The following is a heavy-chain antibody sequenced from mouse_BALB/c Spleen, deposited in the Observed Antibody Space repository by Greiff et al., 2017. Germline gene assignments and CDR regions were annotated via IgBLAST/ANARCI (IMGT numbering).Heavy chain of an antibody. J-gene: IGHJ3*01. D-gene: IGHD2-14*01. CDR1: GYTFTDYY. CDR3: AREDYRSWFAY. Sequence: EVKLQESGPELVKPGASVKMSCKASGYTFTDYYMDWVKQSHGESFEWIGRVNPYNGGTSYNQKFKGKATLTVDKSSSTAYMELNSLTSEDSAVYYCAREDYRSWFAYWGQGTLVTVSA. CDR2: VNPYNGGT. V-gene: IGHV1-19*01.